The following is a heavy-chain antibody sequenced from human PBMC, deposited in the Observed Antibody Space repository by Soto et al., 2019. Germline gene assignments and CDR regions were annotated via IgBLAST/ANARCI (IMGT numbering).Heavy chain of an antibody. Sequence: GASVKVSCKASGYTFTSYYMHWVRQAPGQGLEWMGIINPSGGSTSYAQKFQGRVTMTRDTSTSTVYMELSSLRSEDTAVYYCARDGGYCSSTSCSAYYYYGMDVWGQGNKVTVSS. J-gene: IGHJ6*02. D-gene: IGHD2-2*01. V-gene: IGHV1-46*01. CDR3: ARDGGYCSSTSCSAYYYYGMDV. CDR1: GYTFTSYY. CDR2: INPSGGST.